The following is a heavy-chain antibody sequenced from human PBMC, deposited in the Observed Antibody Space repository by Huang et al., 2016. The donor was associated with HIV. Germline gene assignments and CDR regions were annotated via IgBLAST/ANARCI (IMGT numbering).Heavy chain of an antibody. Sequence: QVQLVQSGAEVKRPGASVKVSCKASGYSFTGPFIHWVRQAPGQGRGGVGRIDPTSGARNRASRFQGRLSMTRDKSIGAAYVELSGPRSDDTAVFFCAREAWASGVAHYFDYWGPGTLVTVSS. D-gene: IGHD3-10*01. J-gene: IGHJ4*02. V-gene: IGHV1-2*02. CDR2: IDPTSGAR. CDR3: AREAWASGVAHYFDY. CDR1: GYSFTGPF.